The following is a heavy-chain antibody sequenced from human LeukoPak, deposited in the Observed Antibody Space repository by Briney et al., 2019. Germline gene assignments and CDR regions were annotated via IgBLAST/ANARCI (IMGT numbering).Heavy chain of an antibody. Sequence: PSQTLSLTCAVSGGSISSSSYYWGWIRQPPGKGLEWIGTMYYSESSYCNPSLKTRVTISVDTSKNQFSLKLSSVTAADTAVYYCARRRAATIDYWGQGTLVTVSS. D-gene: IGHD6-25*01. J-gene: IGHJ4*02. CDR1: GGSISSSSYY. CDR3: ARRRAATIDY. V-gene: IGHV4-39*01. CDR2: MYYSESS.